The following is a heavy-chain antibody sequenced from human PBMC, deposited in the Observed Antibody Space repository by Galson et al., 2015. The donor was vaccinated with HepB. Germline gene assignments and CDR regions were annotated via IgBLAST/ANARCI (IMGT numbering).Heavy chain of an antibody. V-gene: IGHV3-21*01. CDR1: GFTFSTYT. J-gene: IGHJ4*02. CDR3: AREWFGELLYGRYYFDY. CDR2: ISSGSSYI. D-gene: IGHD3-10*01. Sequence: SLRLSCAASGFTFSTYTINWVRQAPGKGLEWISSISSGSSYIFYADSVKGRFTISRDNAKNSLYLQMNSLRAEDTAVYYCAREWFGELLYGRYYFDYWGQGTLVTVSS.